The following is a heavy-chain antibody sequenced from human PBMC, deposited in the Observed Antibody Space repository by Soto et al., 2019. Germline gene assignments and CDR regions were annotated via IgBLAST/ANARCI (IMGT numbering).Heavy chain of an antibody. D-gene: IGHD6-6*01. V-gene: IGHV3-30*18. CDR1: GFTFSSYG. J-gene: IGHJ6*02. Sequence: GGSLRLSFAASGFTFSSYGMHWVRQAPGKGLEGGAVISYDGSNKYYADSVKGRFTISRDNSKNTLYLQMNSLRAEDTAVYYCAKDVEALARVGGMDVWGQGTTVTVSS. CDR2: ISYDGSNK. CDR3: AKDVEALARVGGMDV.